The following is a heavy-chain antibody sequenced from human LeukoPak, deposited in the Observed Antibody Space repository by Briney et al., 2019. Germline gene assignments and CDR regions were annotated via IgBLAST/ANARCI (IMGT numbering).Heavy chain of an antibody. D-gene: IGHD3-22*01. Sequence: ASVKVSCKVSGYTLTELSMHWVRQAPGKGLEWMGGFDPEDGETIYAQKFQGRVTMTEDTSTDTAYMELSSLRSEDTAVYYCATDAGRSPWPPIKRAGGYYDSSGPLGAFDIWGQGTMVTVSS. J-gene: IGHJ3*02. V-gene: IGHV1-24*01. CDR1: GYTLTELS. CDR3: ATDAGRSPWPPIKRAGGYYDSSGPLGAFDI. CDR2: FDPEDGET.